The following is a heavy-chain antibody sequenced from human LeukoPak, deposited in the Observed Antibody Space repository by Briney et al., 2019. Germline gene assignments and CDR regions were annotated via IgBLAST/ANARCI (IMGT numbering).Heavy chain of an antibody. CDR2: IYTSGST. J-gene: IGHJ6*03. CDR1: GGSISSYY. CDR3: ARAPARTSYYYYYYMDV. Sequence: SETLSLTCTVSGGSISSYYWSWIRQPAAKGQEWIGRIYTSGSTNYNPSLKSRVTMSVDTSKNQFSLKLSSVTAADTAVYYCARAPARTSYYYYYYMDVWGKGTTVTVSS. V-gene: IGHV4-4*07. D-gene: IGHD2-2*01.